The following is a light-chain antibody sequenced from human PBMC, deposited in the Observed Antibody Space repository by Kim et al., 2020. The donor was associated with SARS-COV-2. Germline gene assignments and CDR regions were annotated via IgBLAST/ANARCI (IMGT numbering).Light chain of an antibody. Sequence: GQSLSISCIGTSSDVGIYNSVSWYQQHPGKAPKLMIYEVTQRPSCVPDRFSGSKSGNTAALSVSGLQAEAEAEDYCSSYAGSNNYVSGTGTKVTVL. CDR1: SSDVGIYNS. V-gene: IGLV2-8*01. J-gene: IGLJ1*01. CDR2: EVT. CDR3: SSYAGSNNYV.